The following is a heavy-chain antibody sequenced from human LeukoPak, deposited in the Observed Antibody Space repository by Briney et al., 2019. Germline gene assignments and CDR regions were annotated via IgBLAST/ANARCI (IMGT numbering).Heavy chain of an antibody. V-gene: IGHV3-11*01. CDR2: ISSSGSTI. CDR1: GFTFSDYY. CDR3: ARAPDSVAGVRGALFPDY. J-gene: IGHJ4*02. Sequence: GGSLRLSCAASGFTFSDYYMSWIRQAPGKGLEWVSYISSSGSTIYYADSVKGRFTISRDNAKNSLYLQMNSLRAEDTAVYYCARAPDSVAGVRGALFPDYWGQGTLVTVSS. D-gene: IGHD3-10*01.